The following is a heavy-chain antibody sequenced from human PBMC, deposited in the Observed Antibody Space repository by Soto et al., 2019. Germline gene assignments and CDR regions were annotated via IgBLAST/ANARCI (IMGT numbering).Heavy chain of an antibody. J-gene: IGHJ5*02. Sequence: PSEALSLTCTVFVGSVSSGSYNWNWIRQPPGKALEWFGYLYYSGSTNYNPSLKSRGTIPVDTSQNQFSVKLISETAANTAVYYCARIPVHTYMVIFLDPWGKVTLGTVST. D-gene: IGHD5-18*01. CDR1: VGSVSSGSYN. CDR2: LYYSGST. CDR3: ARIPVHTYMVIFLDP. V-gene: IGHV4-61*01.